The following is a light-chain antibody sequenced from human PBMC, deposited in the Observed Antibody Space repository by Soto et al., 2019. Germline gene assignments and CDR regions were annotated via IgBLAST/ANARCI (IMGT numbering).Light chain of an antibody. V-gene: IGKV1-5*03. J-gene: IGKJ1*01. CDR2: KAS. CDR1: QTISSW. CDR3: QHYNSYSET. Sequence: DIQMTQSPSYVSGDVGDRVTIACLASQTISSWLAWYQQKPGKAPKLLIYKASTLKGGVPSRFSGSGSGTEFTLTISSLQPDDFATYYCQHYNSYSETFGQGTKLDIK.